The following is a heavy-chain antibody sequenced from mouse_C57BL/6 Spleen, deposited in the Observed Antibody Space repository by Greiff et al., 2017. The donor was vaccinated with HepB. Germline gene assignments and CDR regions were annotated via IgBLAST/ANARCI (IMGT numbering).Heavy chain of an antibody. Sequence: VQLQQSGPELVKPGASVKISCKASGYAFSSSWMNWVKQRPGKGLEWIGRIYPGDGDTNYNGTFKGKATLTADKSSSTAYMQLSSLTSEDSAVYFCARETAGAMDYWGQGTSVTVSS. CDR1: GYAFSSSW. J-gene: IGHJ4*01. D-gene: IGHD1-2*01. CDR2: IYPGDGDT. CDR3: ARETAGAMDY. V-gene: IGHV1-82*01.